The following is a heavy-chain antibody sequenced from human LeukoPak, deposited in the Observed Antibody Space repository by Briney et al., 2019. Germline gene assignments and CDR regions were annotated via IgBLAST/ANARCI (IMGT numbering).Heavy chain of an antibody. CDR3: AKTPLGVVPAARFDY. V-gene: IGHV3-23*01. Sequence: GGSLRLSCAACGFTFSSYAMSWVRQAPGKGLEWVSAISGSGGSTYYADSVKGRFTISRDSSKNTLYLQMNSLRAEDTAVYYCAKTPLGVVPAARFDYWGQGTLVTVSS. CDR1: GFTFSSYA. D-gene: IGHD2-2*01. J-gene: IGHJ4*02. CDR2: ISGSGGST.